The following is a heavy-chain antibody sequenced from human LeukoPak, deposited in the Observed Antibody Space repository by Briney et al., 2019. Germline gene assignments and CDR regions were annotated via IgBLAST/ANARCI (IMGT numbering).Heavy chain of an antibody. V-gene: IGHV3-23*01. J-gene: IGHJ6*02. D-gene: IGHD1-14*01. CDR2: ISGSGGTT. CDR3: AKVSGGGLYYDGMDV. Sequence: GGSLRLSCAASGFTFSSYAMHWVRQAPGKGLEWVSAISGSGGTTYYADSVKGRFTISRDSSKNTLYLQMNSLRAEDTAVYYCAKVSGGGLYYDGMDVWGQGTTVTVSS. CDR1: GFTFSSYA.